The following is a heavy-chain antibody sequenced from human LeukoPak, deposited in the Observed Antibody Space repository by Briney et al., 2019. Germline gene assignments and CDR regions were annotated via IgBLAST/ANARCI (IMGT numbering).Heavy chain of an antibody. D-gene: IGHD1-26*01. CDR1: GGSISSYY. CDR3: ARSLVGAPRFTAFDI. CDR2: IYYSGST. V-gene: IGHV4-59*12. J-gene: IGHJ3*02. Sequence: SETLSLTCTGSGGSISSYYWSWIRQPPGKGLEWIGYIYYSGSTNYNPSLKSRVTISVDTSKNQFSLKLSSVTAADTAVYYCARSLVGAPRFTAFDIWGQGTMVTVSS.